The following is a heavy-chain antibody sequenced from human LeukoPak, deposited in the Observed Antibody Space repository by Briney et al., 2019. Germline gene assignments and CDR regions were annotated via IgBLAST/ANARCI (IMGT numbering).Heavy chain of an antibody. V-gene: IGHV3-30*18. CDR2: ISYDGSNK. D-gene: IGHD2-2*01. CDR1: GFTFSRYG. Sequence: PGGSLRLSCAASGFTFSRYGMHWVRQAPGKGLEWVAVISYDGSNKYYEDSVKGRFTISRDNSKNTLYLQMNSLRAEDTAVYYCAKSAYQYQLLWDYFDYWGQGTLVTVS. CDR3: AKSAYQYQLLWDYFDY. J-gene: IGHJ4*02.